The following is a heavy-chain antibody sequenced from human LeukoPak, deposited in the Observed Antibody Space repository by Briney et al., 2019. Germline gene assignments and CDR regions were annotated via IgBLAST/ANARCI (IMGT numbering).Heavy chain of an antibody. CDR1: GGSFSGYY. D-gene: IGHD3-10*01. Sequence: SETLSLTCAVYGGSFSGYYWSWIRQPSGKGLEWIGEINHSGSTNYNPSLKSRVTISVDTSKNQFSLKLSSVTAADTAVYYCARVFHYPTRGYYYYCVDVWGKGTTVTVSS. CDR2: INHSGST. CDR3: ARVFHYPTRGYYYYCVDV. J-gene: IGHJ6*03. V-gene: IGHV4-34*01.